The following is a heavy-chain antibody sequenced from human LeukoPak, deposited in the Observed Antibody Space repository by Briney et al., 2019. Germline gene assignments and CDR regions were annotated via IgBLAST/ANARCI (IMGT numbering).Heavy chain of an antibody. Sequence: GASVKVSCKASGYTFTSYGISWVRQAPGQGLEWMGWISAYNGNTNYAQKLQGRVTMTTDTSTSTAYMELRSLRSDDTAVYYCARDRGTIFGVVIRRSLGYWGQGTLVTVSS. D-gene: IGHD3-3*01. V-gene: IGHV1-18*01. CDR3: ARDRGTIFGVVIRRSLGY. J-gene: IGHJ4*02. CDR2: ISAYNGNT. CDR1: GYTFTSYG.